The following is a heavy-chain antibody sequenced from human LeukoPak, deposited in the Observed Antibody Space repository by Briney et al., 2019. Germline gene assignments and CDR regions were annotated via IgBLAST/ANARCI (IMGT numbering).Heavy chain of an antibody. CDR1: GFIFSNYA. V-gene: IGHV3-23*01. Sequence: SGRSLRLSCAASGFIFSNYAMSWARQAPGKGLEWVSAIVGSGANTYYADSVKGRFTISRDNPRNTLYLQMNSLRAEDTAVYYCAKWGDYDVLTGYYDPDNCGQGTLVTVSS. CDR3: AKWGDYDVLTGYYDPDN. CDR2: IVGSGANT. D-gene: IGHD3-9*01. J-gene: IGHJ4*02.